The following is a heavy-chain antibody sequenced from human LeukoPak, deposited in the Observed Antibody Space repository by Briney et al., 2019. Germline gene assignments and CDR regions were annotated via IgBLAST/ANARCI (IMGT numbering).Heavy chain of an antibody. J-gene: IGHJ3*02. CDR3: ARESGYSYGDAFDI. CDR2: INSDGSST. D-gene: IGHD5-18*01. V-gene: IGHV3-74*01. CDR1: GFTFSSYW. Sequence: GGSLRLSCAASGFTFSSYWMHWVRQAPGKGLVWVSRINSDGSSTSYADSVKGRFTISRDNAKNQLYLQMNSLRAEDTAVYYGARESGYSYGDAFDIWGQGTMVTVSS.